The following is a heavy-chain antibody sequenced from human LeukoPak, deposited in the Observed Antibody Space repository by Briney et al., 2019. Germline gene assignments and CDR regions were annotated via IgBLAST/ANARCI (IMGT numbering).Heavy chain of an antibody. J-gene: IGHJ2*01. CDR2: LYSGSST. V-gene: IGHV3-53*01. Sequence: GGSLRLSCEVSGFSVSTKYMNWVRQAPGKGLEWVSILYSGSSTYYTDSVKGRFTVSRDDSKNTLYLHMNSLGVEDTAVYYCARVGDHYHWYLDVWGRGTLVTVSS. CDR1: GFSVSTKY. CDR3: ARVGDHYHWYLDV. D-gene: IGHD3-10*01.